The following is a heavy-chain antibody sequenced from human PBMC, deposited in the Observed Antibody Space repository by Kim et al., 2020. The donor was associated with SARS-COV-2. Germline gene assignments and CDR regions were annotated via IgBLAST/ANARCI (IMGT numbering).Heavy chain of an antibody. Sequence: GGSLRLSCAASGFTFSLYAMTWVRQSPGKGLEWVSTIAAGGDSTFYADSVKGRFTISRDNSKNMLYLQMNSLGAEDTAVYHCAKERVVPATGDAFDIWGLGTMATVSS. J-gene: IGHJ3*02. CDR3: AKERVVPATGDAFDI. V-gene: IGHV3-23*01. D-gene: IGHD2-21*02. CDR1: GFTFSLYA. CDR2: IAAGGDST.